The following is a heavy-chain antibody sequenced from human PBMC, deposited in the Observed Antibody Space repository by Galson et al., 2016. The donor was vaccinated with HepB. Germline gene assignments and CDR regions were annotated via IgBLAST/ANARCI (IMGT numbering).Heavy chain of an antibody. CDR3: ARVSKPALWFGELLSSYYYFGMAV. CDR1: GYNFTTYG. CDR2: ISAYNGNT. V-gene: IGHV1-18*01. D-gene: IGHD3-10*01. Sequence: SVKVSCKASGYNFTTYGISWVRQAPGQGLEWMGWISAYNGNTNYAQKLQGRVTMTTDTSTSTAYMELRSLRSDDTAVYYCARVSKPALWFGELLSSYYYFGMAVWGQGTTVTVSS. J-gene: IGHJ6*02.